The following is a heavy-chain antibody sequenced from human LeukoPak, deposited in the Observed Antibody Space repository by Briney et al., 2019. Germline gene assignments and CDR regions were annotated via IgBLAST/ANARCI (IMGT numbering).Heavy chain of an antibody. CDR1: GFTFSSYS. D-gene: IGHD4-17*01. V-gene: IGHV3-66*02. CDR2: IYSDNT. J-gene: IGHJ4*02. CDR3: ARAATVTAESAFGY. Sequence: GGSLRLSCAASGFTFSSYSMNWVRQAPGKGLEWVSFIYSDNTHYSDSVKGRFTISRDNSKNTLYLQMNSLRAEDTAVYYCARAATVTAESAFGYWGQGTLVTVSS.